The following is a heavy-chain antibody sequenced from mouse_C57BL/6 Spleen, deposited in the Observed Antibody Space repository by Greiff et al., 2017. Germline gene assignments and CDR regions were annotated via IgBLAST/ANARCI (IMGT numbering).Heavy chain of an antibody. CDR3: TRRGYGNYFDY. J-gene: IGHJ2*01. V-gene: IGHV6-6*01. CDR2: IRNKANNHAT. D-gene: IGHD2-10*02. Sequence: EVQVVESGGGLVQPGGSMKLSCAASGFTFSDAWMDWVRQSPEKGLEWVAEIRNKANNHATYYAESVKGRFTISRDDSKSSVYLQMNSLRAEDTGIYYCTRRGYGNYFDYWGQGTTLTVSS. CDR1: GFTFSDAW.